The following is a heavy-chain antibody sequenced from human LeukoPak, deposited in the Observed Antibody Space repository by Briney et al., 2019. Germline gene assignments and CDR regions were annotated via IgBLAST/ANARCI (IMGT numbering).Heavy chain of an antibody. J-gene: IGHJ6*02. D-gene: IGHD2-21*02. CDR2: IIPIFGTA. V-gene: IGHV1-69*13. CDR3: ATCGGDCYSRIYYGMDV. Sequence: SVKVSCKASGGTFSSYAISWVRQAPGRGLEWMGGIIPIFGTANYAQKFQGRVTITADESTSTAYMELSSLRSEDTAVYYCATCGGDCYSRIYYGMDVWGQGTTVTVSS. CDR1: GGTFSSYA.